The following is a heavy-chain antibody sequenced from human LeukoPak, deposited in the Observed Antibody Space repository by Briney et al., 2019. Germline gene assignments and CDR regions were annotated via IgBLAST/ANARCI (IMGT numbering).Heavy chain of an antibody. J-gene: IGHJ4*02. CDR2: IYYSGST. CDR1: GGSISSSSYY. D-gene: IGHD2-15*01. CDR3: ARDLGYCSGGSCEDY. V-gene: IGHV4-39*07. Sequence: PSETLSLTCTVSGGSISSSSYYWGWIRQPPGKGLEWIGSIYYSGSTYYNPSLKSRVTISVDTSKNQFSLKLSSVTAADTAVYYCARDLGYCSGGSCEDYWGQGTLVTVSS.